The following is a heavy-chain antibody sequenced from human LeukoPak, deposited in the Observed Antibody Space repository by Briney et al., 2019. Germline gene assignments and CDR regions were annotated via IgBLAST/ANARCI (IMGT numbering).Heavy chain of an antibody. J-gene: IGHJ4*02. CDR2: INHSGST. Sequence: PSETLSLTCAVYGGSFNGYYWSWIRQPPGKGLEWIGEINHSGSTNYNPSLKSRVTISVDTSKNQFSLKLSSVTAADTAVYYCASTGAGPFDYWGQGTLVTVSS. D-gene: IGHD1-26*01. V-gene: IGHV4-34*01. CDR1: GGSFNGYY. CDR3: ASTGAGPFDY.